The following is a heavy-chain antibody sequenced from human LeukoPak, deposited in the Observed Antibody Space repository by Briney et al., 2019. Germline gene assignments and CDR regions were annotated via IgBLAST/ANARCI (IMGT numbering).Heavy chain of an antibody. CDR3: ARETAVAGTGY. CDR2: IKQDGSEK. V-gene: IGHV3-7*01. Sequence: GGSLRLSCAASGVTFSTYWMSWVRQAPGEGLEWVANIKQDGSEKYYVDSVKGRFTISRDNAKNSLYLQMNSLRAEDTAVYYCARETAVAGTGYWGQGTLVTVSS. D-gene: IGHD6-19*01. J-gene: IGHJ4*02. CDR1: GVTFSTYW.